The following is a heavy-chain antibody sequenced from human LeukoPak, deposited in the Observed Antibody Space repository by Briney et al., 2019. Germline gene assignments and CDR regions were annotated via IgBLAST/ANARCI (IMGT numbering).Heavy chain of an antibody. D-gene: IGHD2-2*01. V-gene: IGHV3-23*01. J-gene: IGHJ4*02. CDR2: IGGSGGTT. Sequence: TGGSLRLSCAASGFTFSNYGMSWVRQAPGKGLEWVSAIGGSGGTTYYVDSVKGRFTVSRDNSKNTLYLQMNSLRAEDTAVYYCVRDGRWEKTPSCWGQGTLVTVSS. CDR1: GFTFSNYG. CDR3: VRDGRWEKTPSC.